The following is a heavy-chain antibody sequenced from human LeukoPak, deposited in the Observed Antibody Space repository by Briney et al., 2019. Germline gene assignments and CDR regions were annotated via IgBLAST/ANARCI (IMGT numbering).Heavy chain of an antibody. V-gene: IGHV4-59*08. Sequence: SETLSLTCAVSGGSINSYYWTWIRQPPGKGLEWIGYIYYSGSTNYNPSLKSRVTIAVDTSKNQFSLKLSSVTAADTAVYYCATFGRRDGYNPYYFDYWGQGSLVTVSS. D-gene: IGHD5-24*01. J-gene: IGHJ4*02. CDR1: GGSINSYY. CDR2: IYYSGST. CDR3: ATFGRRDGYNPYYFDY.